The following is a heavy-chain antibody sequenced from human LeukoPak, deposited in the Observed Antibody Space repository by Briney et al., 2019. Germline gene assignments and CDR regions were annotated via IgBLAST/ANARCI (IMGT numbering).Heavy chain of an antibody. CDR3: ARVRSVGGNPHAFNI. CDR1: GFTFSSYA. Sequence: GGSLRLSCAASGFTFSSYAMSWVRQAPGKGLEWVSAISGSGGSTYYADSVKGRFTISRDNSKNTLYLQMNSLGAEDTAVYYCARVRSVGGNPHAFNIWGQGTMVTVSS. CDR2: ISGSGGST. V-gene: IGHV3-23*01. D-gene: IGHD4-23*01. J-gene: IGHJ3*02.